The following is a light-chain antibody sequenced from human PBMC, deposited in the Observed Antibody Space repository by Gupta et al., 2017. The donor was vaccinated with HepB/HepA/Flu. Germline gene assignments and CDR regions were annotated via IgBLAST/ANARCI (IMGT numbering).Light chain of an antibody. CDR1: QDIKNE. V-gene: IGKV1-6*01. J-gene: IGKJ4*01. CDR2: SVS. Sequence: AIQMTQSPFPLSAPVGDRVTITCRATQDIKNEFYWSQQKAGKPPNLLIYSVSTLPSGVPSRFSGSRAGTDFTLTIISRQPEDIATDYCRQDCSYPLTFGGGTTVEIK. CDR3: RQDCSYPLT.